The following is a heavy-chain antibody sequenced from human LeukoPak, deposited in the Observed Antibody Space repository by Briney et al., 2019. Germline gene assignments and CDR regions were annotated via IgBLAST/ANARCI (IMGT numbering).Heavy chain of an antibody. Sequence: GASVKVSCKASGYTFTGFHMHWVRQAPGQGLEWMGWINPNSGGTNYAQKFQGRVTMTRDTSISTVYMELRSLRSDDTAMFYCARRGGKNYGDYLLYYYYMDVWGKGTTVTVSS. D-gene: IGHD4-17*01. V-gene: IGHV1-2*02. J-gene: IGHJ6*03. CDR2: INPNSGGT. CDR3: ARRGGKNYGDYLLYYYYMDV. CDR1: GYTFTGFH.